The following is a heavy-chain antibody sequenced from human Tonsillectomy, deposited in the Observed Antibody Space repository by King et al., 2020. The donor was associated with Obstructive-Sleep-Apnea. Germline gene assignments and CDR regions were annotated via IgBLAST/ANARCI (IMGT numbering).Heavy chain of an antibody. CDR1: GDSISSSLW. V-gene: IGHV4-4*02. D-gene: IGHD3-10*01. CDR3: ARVRHYYGSGGPSGGYYFDY. Sequence: QLQESGPGLVKPSETLSLTCAVSGDSISSSLWWSWVRQPPGKGLEWIGEIFHSGSTDYKPSPKSRVTISIDKSKNQFSLQVTSVPAADTAVYYCARVRHYYGSGGPSGGYYFDYWGQGTLVTVSS. J-gene: IGHJ4*02. CDR2: IFHSGST.